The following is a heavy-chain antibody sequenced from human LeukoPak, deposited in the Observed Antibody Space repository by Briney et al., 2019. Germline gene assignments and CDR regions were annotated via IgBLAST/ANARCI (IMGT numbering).Heavy chain of an antibody. D-gene: IGHD3-10*01. CDR2: ISSSSSYI. V-gene: IGHV3-21*01. Sequence: GGSLRLSCAASGFTFSSYSMNWVRQAPGKGLEWVSSISSSSSYIYYADSVKGRFTISRDNAKNSLYLQMNSLRAEDTAVYYCARQYYYGSGSYLVAYGMDVWGKGTTVTVSP. J-gene: IGHJ6*04. CDR1: GFTFSSYS. CDR3: ARQYYYGSGSYLVAYGMDV.